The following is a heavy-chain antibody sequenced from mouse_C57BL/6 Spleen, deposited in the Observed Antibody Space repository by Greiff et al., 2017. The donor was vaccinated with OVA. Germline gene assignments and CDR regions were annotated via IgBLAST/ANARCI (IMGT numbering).Heavy chain of an antibody. J-gene: IGHJ4*01. CDR3: AKDYYGSSYAMDY. Sequence: VQLVESGPGLVQPSQSLSITCTVSGFSLTSYGVHWVRQPPGKGLEWLGVIWSGGSTDYNAAFISRLSISKDNSKSQVFFKMNSLQADDTAIYYCAKDYYGSSYAMDYWGQGTSVTVSS. CDR2: IWSGGST. V-gene: IGHV2-4*01. D-gene: IGHD1-1*01. CDR1: GFSLTSYG.